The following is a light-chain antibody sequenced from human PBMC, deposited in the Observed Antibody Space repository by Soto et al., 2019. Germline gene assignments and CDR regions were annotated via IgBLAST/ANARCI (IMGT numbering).Light chain of an antibody. CDR2: AAS. V-gene: IGKV1-27*01. CDR3: QKYYSAPFT. Sequence: IQMTQSPSSLSASVGDRGTITCRASQPISNSLAWYQQKPGKVPKVLIYAASTLQSGVPSRFSGSGSGTDFTLTISSLQPEDVATYYCQKYYSAPFTFGPGTKLPIK. CDR1: QPISNS. J-gene: IGKJ3*01.